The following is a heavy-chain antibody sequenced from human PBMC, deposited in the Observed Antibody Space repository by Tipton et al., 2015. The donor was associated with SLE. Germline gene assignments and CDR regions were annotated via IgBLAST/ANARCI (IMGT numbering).Heavy chain of an antibody. CDR1: GFTFSSYW. CDR2: INSDGSST. CDR3: ARPRERDYNDAFDI. J-gene: IGHJ3*02. V-gene: IGHV3-74*01. D-gene: IGHD4-11*01. Sequence: GSLRLSCAASGFTFSSYWMHWVRQAPGKGLVWVSRINSDGSSTSYADSVKGRFTISRDNAKNTLYLQMNSLRAEDTAVYYCARPRERDYNDAFDIWGQGTMVIVSS.